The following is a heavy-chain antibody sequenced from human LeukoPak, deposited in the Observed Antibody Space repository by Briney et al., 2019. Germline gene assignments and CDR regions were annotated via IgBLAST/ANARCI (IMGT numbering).Heavy chain of an antibody. CDR1: GFTFSGYW. V-gene: IGHV3-74*01. CDR2: INSDGSST. J-gene: IGHJ4*02. CDR3: AREWSGFGELPDY. D-gene: IGHD3-10*01. Sequence: GGSLRLSCAASGFTFSGYWMHWVRQAPGKGLVWVSRINSDGSSTSYADSVKGRFTISRDNAKNTLYLQMNSLRVEDTAVYYCAREWSGFGELPDYWGQGTLVTVSS.